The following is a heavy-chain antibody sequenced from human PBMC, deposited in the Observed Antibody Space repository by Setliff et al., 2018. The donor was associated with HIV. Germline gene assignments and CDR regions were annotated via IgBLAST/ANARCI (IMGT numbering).Heavy chain of an antibody. V-gene: IGHV4-34*01. Sequence: SETLSLTCAVHGGPLTDHYWSWIRQPPGKGLEWIGEINHSGSTNYNPSLKSRVTISVDTSKNQFSLKLSSVTAADTAVYYCATHASTVQDAMDVWGQGTTVTVS. CDR2: INHSGST. D-gene: IGHD4-4*01. CDR3: ATHASTVQDAMDV. CDR1: GGPLTDHY. J-gene: IGHJ6*02.